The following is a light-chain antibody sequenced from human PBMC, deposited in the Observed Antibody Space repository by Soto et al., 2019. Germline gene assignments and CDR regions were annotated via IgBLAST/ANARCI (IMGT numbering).Light chain of an antibody. CDR2: GAS. CDR1: RSVRSN. J-gene: IGKJ5*01. V-gene: IGKV3-15*01. CDR3: QQYGSSPPIT. Sequence: VMTQSPATLSVSPGERFTLSCRSSRSVRSNLAWYQQKPGQSPRLLIYGASTRATGIPARFSGSGSGTDFTLTISGLQPEDFAVYHCQQYGSSPPITFGQGTRLEIK.